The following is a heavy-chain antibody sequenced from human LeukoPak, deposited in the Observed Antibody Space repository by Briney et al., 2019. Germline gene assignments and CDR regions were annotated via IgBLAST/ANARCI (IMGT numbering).Heavy chain of an antibody. D-gene: IGHD5-24*01. CDR1: GFTFSNHW. CDR3: ARVRDGYNYVFGF. Sequence: QPGGSLRLSCAASGFTFSNHWMTWVRQAPGKGLEWVSVIYRGGDKYYADSVKGRFTISRDNSKNTLFLQMNSLSAEDTAVYYCARVRDGYNYVFGFWGQGTLVTVSS. J-gene: IGHJ4*02. V-gene: IGHV3-66*01. CDR2: IYRGGDK.